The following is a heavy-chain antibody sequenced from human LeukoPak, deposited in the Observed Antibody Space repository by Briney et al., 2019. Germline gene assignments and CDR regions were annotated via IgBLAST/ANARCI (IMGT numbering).Heavy chain of an antibody. D-gene: IGHD5-24*01. CDR1: GYTXTYYA. J-gene: IGHJ4*02. V-gene: IGHV1-2*02. CDR3: ARDRYGDGFAHFDY. Sequence: ASVKVSCKASGYTXTYYAMHGVRRAPGQGLQWMGWITPGGGTNYPQKFQGRVAITWDTSITTAYMDLSRLTSDDTAVYYCARDRYGDGFAHFDYWGQGALVTVSS. CDR2: ITPGGGT.